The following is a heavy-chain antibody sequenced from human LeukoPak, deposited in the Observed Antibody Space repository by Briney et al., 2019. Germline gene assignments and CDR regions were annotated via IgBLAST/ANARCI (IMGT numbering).Heavy chain of an antibody. CDR2: ISGSGGST. D-gene: IGHD6-13*01. CDR1: GFTFSSYA. Sequence: GSLRLSCAASGFTFSSYAMSWVRQAPGKGLEWVSTISGSGGSTYYADSVKGRFTISRDNSKNTLYLQMNSLRAEDTAVYYCAKESSSWYTVTIWGQGTLVTVSS. CDR3: AKESSSWYTVTI. J-gene: IGHJ4*02. V-gene: IGHV3-23*01.